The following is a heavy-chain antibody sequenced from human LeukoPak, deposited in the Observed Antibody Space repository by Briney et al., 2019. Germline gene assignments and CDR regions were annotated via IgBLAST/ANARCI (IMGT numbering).Heavy chain of an antibody. CDR2: ISYDGSNK. CDR1: GFTFSSYA. J-gene: IGHJ4*02. CDR3: ARSGSWSPFDY. D-gene: IGHD6-13*01. Sequence: GRSLRLSCAASGFTFSSYAMHWVRQAPGKGLEWVAVISYDGSNKYYADSVKGRFTISRDNSKNTLYLQMNSLRAEDTDVYYCARSGSWSPFDYWCQGNLATVTS. V-gene: IGHV3-30*01.